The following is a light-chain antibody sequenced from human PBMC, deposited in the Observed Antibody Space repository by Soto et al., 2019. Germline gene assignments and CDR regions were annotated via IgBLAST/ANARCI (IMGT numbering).Light chain of an antibody. Sequence: DIVMRQSPDSLAVSLGERATLNCKSSQTVLYSSNKKNYLAWYQQTPGQHPKLLIDWASMRASRVPDRFSGSGAGKDFSLTLSRLQAEDVAVSYRQQFYGTTQTFGQGTKVHIK. V-gene: IGKV4-1*01. J-gene: IGKJ1*01. CDR1: QTVLYSSNKKNY. CDR2: WAS. CDR3: QQFYGTTQT.